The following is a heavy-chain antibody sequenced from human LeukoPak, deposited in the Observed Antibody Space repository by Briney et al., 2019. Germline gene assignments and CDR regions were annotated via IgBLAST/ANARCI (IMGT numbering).Heavy chain of an antibody. V-gene: IGHV1-2*02. CDR1: GYTFTGYY. CDR3: ARHYYDSSGYIDY. Sequence: ASVKVSCKASGYTFTGYYMHWVRQAPGQGLEWMGWINPNSGGTNYAQKFQGRVTMTRDTSINTSYMELSRLRSDDTAVYYCARHYYDSSGYIDYWGQGTLVTVSS. D-gene: IGHD3-22*01. J-gene: IGHJ4*02. CDR2: INPNSGGT.